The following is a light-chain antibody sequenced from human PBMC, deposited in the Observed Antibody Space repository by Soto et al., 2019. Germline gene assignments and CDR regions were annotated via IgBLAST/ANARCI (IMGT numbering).Light chain of an antibody. CDR3: SSYTSSSTRV. Sequence: QSALTQPASVSGSPGQSITISCTGTSSDVGGYNYVSWYQQHPGNAPKLMINEDSSRPSGVSNRFSGSKSGNAASLTISGLQSEDEADYYCSSYTSSSTRVFGAGTQLTVL. CDR2: EDS. CDR1: SSDVGGYNY. J-gene: IGLJ1*01. V-gene: IGLV2-14*01.